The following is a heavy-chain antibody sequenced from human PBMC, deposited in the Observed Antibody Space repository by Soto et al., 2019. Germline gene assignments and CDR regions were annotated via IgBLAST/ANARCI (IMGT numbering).Heavy chain of an antibody. V-gene: IGHV3-23*01. Sequence: GWSLRLSCAASGFTFSTDAMAAVRQAPGQRLEWVSGISGSGGRIYYADSVQGRFTISRDTSKNTLYVQMNTLRAEDTAVYYSAKRAYSDSGGYASLFGYCGQGTLVTLSS. CDR1: GFTFSTDA. CDR2: ISGSGGRI. J-gene: IGHJ4*02. D-gene: IGHD3-22*01. CDR3: AKRAYSDSGGYASLFGY.